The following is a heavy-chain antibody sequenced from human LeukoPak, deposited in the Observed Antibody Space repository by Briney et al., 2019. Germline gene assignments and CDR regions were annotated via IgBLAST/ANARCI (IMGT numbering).Heavy chain of an antibody. CDR2: ISGSGGST. V-gene: IGHV3-23*01. CDR3: AKETYSSGWYPYFDY. CDR1: GFTFSSHA. D-gene: IGHD6-19*01. J-gene: IGHJ4*02. Sequence: PGGSLRLSCAASGFTFSSHAMSWVRQAPGKGLEWVSAISGSGGSTYYADSVKGRLTISRDNSKNTLFLQMNSLRAEDTAVYYCAKETYSSGWYPYFDYWGQGTLVTVSS.